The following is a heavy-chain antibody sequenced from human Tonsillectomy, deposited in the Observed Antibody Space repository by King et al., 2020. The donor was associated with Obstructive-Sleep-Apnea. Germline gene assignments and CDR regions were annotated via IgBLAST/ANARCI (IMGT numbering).Heavy chain of an antibody. Sequence: QLQESGPGLVKPSETLSLTCTVSGGSNRSYYWSWIRQPPGKGLEWIGYIYYSGSTNYNPSLKSRVTISVDTSKSQFSLKLSSVTAADTAVYYCAGYDFWSGKSCFDSWRQGTLVTVSS. V-gene: IGHV4-59*08. CDR1: GGSNRSYY. CDR2: IYYSGST. D-gene: IGHD3-3*01. CDR3: AGYDFWSGKSCFDS. J-gene: IGHJ5*01.